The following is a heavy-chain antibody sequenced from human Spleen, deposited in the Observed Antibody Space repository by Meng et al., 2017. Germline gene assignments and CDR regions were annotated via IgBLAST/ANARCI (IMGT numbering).Heavy chain of an antibody. J-gene: IGHJ3*02. D-gene: IGHD4-23*01. CDR3: TRDASDYGGNSEAFDM. Sequence: ASVKVSCKASGYTFPDYYLHWVRRAPGQGLEWMGRINPKSGDTHYAQKFQARVTMTGDTSISTAYMELSGLRSDDTAMYYCTRDASDYGGNSEAFDMWGQGTMVTVSS. CDR1: GYTFPDYY. V-gene: IGHV1-2*06. CDR2: INPKSGDT.